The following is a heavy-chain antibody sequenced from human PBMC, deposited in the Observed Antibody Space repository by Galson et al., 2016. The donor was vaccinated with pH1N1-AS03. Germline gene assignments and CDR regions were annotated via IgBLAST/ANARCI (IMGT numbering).Heavy chain of an antibody. CDR1: GFTFSSRD. D-gene: IGHD3-10*01. CDR3: ARGKEGYFYGMDV. J-gene: IGHJ6*02. V-gene: IGHV3-13*01. Sequence: SLRLSCAGAGFTFSSRDMYWVRQPPGKGLEWVSASGTAGDTYYAGSVKGRFTISRENAKNSLYPQMNSLRAGDTAVYYCARGKEGYFYGMDVWGQGTTVTVSS. CDR2: SGTAGDT.